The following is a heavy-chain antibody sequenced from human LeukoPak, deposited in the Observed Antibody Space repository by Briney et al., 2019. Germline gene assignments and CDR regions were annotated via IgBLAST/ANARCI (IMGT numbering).Heavy chain of an antibody. D-gene: IGHD6-19*01. Sequence: GESLKISCKGSGYSFTSYWIGWVRQMPGIGLEWMGIIYPGGSDSRYSPSFQGQVTISADKSISTAYLQWSSLKASDTAMYYCARQVAYTSGRTFDFWGQGTLVTVSS. V-gene: IGHV5-51*01. CDR2: IYPGGSDS. CDR1: GYSFTSYW. J-gene: IGHJ4*02. CDR3: ARQVAYTSGRTFDF.